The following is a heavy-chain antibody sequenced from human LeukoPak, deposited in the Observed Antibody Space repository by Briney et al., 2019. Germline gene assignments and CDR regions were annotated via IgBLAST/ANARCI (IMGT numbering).Heavy chain of an antibody. V-gene: IGHV4-34*01. J-gene: IGHJ6*03. Sequence: SETLSLTCAVYGGSFSGYYWSWIRQPPGKGLEWIGEINHSGSTNYNPSLKSRVTISVDTSKNQFSLKLSSVTAADTAVYYCARDLRSGYGSGSEYYYYYYMDVWDKGTTVTVSS. CDR2: INHSGST. D-gene: IGHD3-10*01. CDR3: ARDLRSGYGSGSEYYYYYYMDV. CDR1: GGSFSGYY.